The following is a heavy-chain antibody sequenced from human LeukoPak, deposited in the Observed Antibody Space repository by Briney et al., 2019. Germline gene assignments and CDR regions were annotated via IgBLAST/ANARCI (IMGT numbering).Heavy chain of an antibody. CDR3: VRHGLGSSWFGFDY. CDR1: GYTFTTYW. V-gene: IGHV5-51*01. Sequence: GESLKISCKGSGYTFTTYWIAWVRQMPVKGLEWMGIIYPGDSDPRHSPSFQGQVTISADKSISTAYLQWSSLEASDSAMYYCVRHGLGSSWFGFDYWGQGTLVTVSS. CDR2: IYPGDSDP. D-gene: IGHD6-13*01. J-gene: IGHJ4*02.